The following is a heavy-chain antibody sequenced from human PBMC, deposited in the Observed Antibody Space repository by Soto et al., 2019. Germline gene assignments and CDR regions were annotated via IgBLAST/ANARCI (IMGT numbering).Heavy chain of an antibody. V-gene: IGHV3-21*04. CDR2: ISSFSNYM. D-gene: IGHD1-26*01. J-gene: IGHJ4*02. CDR1: GFTFNSYS. CDR3: VRGASLNFDY. Sequence: PGGSLRLSCAVSGFTFNSYSMNWVRQAPGKGLEWVSSISSFSNYMYYTDSVKGRFTISRDNAKNSLYLQMNSLRAEDTAFYYCVRGASLNFDYWGQGTLVTV.